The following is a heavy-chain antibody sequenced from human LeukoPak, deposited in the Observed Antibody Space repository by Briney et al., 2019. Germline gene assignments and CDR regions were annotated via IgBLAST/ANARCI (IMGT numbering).Heavy chain of an antibody. CDR1: GFTFSSYA. CDR3: AKSYSTGWYSHAG. D-gene: IGHD6-19*01. V-gene: IGHV3-23*01. J-gene: IGHJ4*02. CDR2: IRGSGSST. Sequence: PGGSLRLSCAASGFTFSSYAMSWVRQAPGKGLEWVSAIRGSGSSTYYADSVRGRFTISRDNSKSTLYLQMNSLRADDTAFYYCAKSYSTGWYSHAGWGQGTLVTVPS.